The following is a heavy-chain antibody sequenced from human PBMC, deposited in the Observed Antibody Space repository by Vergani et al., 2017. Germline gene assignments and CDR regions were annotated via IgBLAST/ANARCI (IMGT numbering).Heavy chain of an antibody. CDR1: GFTFSSYG. V-gene: IGHV3-33*06. D-gene: IGHD1-26*01. J-gene: IGHJ3*02. CDR2: IWYDGSNK. Sequence: QVQLVESGGGVVQPGRSLRLSCAASGFTFSSYGMHWVRQAPGKGLEWVAVIWYDGSNKYYADSVKGRFTISRDNSKNTLYLQMNSLRAEDTAVYYCAKVLSGDDAFDIWGQGTMVTVSS. CDR3: AKVLSGDDAFDI.